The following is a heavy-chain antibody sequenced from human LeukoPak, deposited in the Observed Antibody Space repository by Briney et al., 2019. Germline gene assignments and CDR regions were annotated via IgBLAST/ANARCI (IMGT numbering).Heavy chain of an antibody. D-gene: IGHD1-7*01. Sequence: ASVKVSCKASGYTFTSYAMHWVRQAPGQRLEWMGWINAGNGNTKCSQKFQGRVTMTEDTSTDTAYMELSSLRSEDTAVYYCATERGWNYVSWGQGTLVTVSS. J-gene: IGHJ4*02. CDR1: GYTFTSYA. CDR2: INAGNGNT. CDR3: ATERGWNYVS. V-gene: IGHV1-3*01.